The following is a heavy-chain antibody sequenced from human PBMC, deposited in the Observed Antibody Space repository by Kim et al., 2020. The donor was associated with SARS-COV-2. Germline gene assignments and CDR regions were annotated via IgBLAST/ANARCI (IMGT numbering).Heavy chain of an antibody. Sequence: SVKVSCKASGGTFSSYAISWVRQAPGQGLEWMGGIIPIFGTANYAQKFQGRVTITADESTSTAYMELSSLRSEDTAVYYCARGPERNYYDSSGYYYWGQGTLVTVSS. CDR3: ARGPERNYYDSSGYYY. V-gene: IGHV1-69*13. CDR2: IIPIFGTA. J-gene: IGHJ4*02. CDR1: GGTFSSYA. D-gene: IGHD3-22*01.